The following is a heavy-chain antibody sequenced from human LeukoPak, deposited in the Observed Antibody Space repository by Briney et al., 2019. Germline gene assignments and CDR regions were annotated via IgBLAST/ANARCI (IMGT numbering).Heavy chain of an antibody. CDR2: IYTTEAT. CDR3: GRQGYTASYYFLDF. CDR1: SGSINSYY. J-gene: IGHJ4*02. D-gene: IGHD1-26*01. V-gene: IGHV4-4*07. Sequence: TSETLSLTCTVSSGSINSYYWGWVRQPPGKGLEWIGRIYTTEATQYNPSLKSRVTMSIDTSTNQFSLNLRSMTAADTAVYYCGRQGYTASYYFLDFWSQGTLVAVS.